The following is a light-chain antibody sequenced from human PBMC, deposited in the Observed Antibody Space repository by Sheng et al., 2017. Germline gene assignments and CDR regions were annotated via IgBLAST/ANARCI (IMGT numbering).Light chain of an antibody. J-gene: IGKJ2*01. CDR1: QSISTW. CDR2: AAS. Sequence: DIQMTQSPSTLSASVGDRVTITCRASQSISTWLVWYQQKPGRAPELLLNAASSLQGGVPSRFSGSGSGTEFTLTISSLQPEDFATYYCQQAQSFPYNFGQGTKLEI. V-gene: IGKV1-12*01. CDR3: QQAQSFPYN.